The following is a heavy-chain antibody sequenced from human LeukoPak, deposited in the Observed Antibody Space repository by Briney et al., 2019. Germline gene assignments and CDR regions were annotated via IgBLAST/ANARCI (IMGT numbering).Heavy chain of an antibody. CDR2: ISRSSTYI. V-gene: IGHV3-21*04. J-gene: IGHJ4*02. CDR1: AFTFSTYS. D-gene: IGHD6-19*01. Sequence: GGSLRLSCAASAFTFSTYSMNWVRQAPGQGLDWVSSISRSSTYIYYADSVKGRFTISRDNAKNSVYLQMNSLRADDTAVYYCSRAHNSGWYEDGPLDYWGQGALVTVSS. CDR3: SRAHNSGWYEDGPLDY.